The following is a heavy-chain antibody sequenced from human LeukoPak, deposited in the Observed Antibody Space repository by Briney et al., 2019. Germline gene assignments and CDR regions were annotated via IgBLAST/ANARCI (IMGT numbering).Heavy chain of an antibody. J-gene: IGHJ6*03. V-gene: IGHV1-2*02. CDR2: INPNSGGT. D-gene: IGHD6-6*01. CDR3: ARVSEYSSSSLKNYMDV. CDR1: GYTFTGYY. Sequence: ASVKVSCKASGYTFTGYYMHWVRQAPGQGLEWMGWINPNSGGTNYAQKFQGRVTMTRDTSISTAYMELSRLRSDDTAVYYCARVSEYSSSSLKNYMDVWGKGTTVTVSS.